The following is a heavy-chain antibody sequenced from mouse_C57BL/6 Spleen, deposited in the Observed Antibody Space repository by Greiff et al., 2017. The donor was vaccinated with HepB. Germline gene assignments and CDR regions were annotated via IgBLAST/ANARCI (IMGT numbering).Heavy chain of an antibody. Sequence: EVQLVESGGDLVKPGGSLKLSCAASGFTFSSYGMSWVRQTPDKRLEWVATISSGGSYTYYPDSVKGRFTISRDNAKNTLYLQMSSLKSEDTAMYYCARVSVVVGYAMDYWGQGTSVTVSS. J-gene: IGHJ4*01. CDR1: GFTFSSYG. CDR3: ARVSVVVGYAMDY. V-gene: IGHV5-6*01. CDR2: ISSGGSYT. D-gene: IGHD1-1*01.